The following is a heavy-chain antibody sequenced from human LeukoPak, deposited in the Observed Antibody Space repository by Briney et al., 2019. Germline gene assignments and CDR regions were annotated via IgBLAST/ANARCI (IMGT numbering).Heavy chain of an antibody. CDR1: GFTFSSYW. Sequence: GGSLRLPCAASGFTFSSYWMSWVRQAPGKGLEWVANIKQDGSEKYYVDSVKGRFTISRDNAKKSLYLQMNSLRAEDTAVYYCAREGYSSSHLDYWGQGTLVTVSS. CDR2: IKQDGSEK. D-gene: IGHD6-13*01. CDR3: AREGYSSSHLDY. V-gene: IGHV3-7*05. J-gene: IGHJ4*02.